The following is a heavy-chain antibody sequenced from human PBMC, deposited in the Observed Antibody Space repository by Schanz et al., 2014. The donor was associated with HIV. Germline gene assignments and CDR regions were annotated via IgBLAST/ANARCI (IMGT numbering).Heavy chain of an antibody. Sequence: QEQLVESGGGVVQPGKSLRLSCAASGFTFSSYAMHWVRQAPGKGLEWVAVISYDGSNQYYADSVKGRFTISRDNSKNTLYLQMNSLRAEDTAVYYCATAAVTDYSDNWGQGTLVTVSS. V-gene: IGHV3-30-3*01. CDR2: ISYDGSNQ. CDR3: ATAAVTDYSDN. D-gene: IGHD4-17*01. J-gene: IGHJ4*02. CDR1: GFTFSSYA.